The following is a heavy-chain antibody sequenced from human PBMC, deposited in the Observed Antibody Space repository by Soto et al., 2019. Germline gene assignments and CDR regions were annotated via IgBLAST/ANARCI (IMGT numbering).Heavy chain of an antibody. D-gene: IGHD6-6*01. V-gene: IGHV4-38-2*01. CDR2: IYHRGST. CDR1: GYSISSGYY. CDR3: ARGWYSSSNSNWFDP. J-gene: IGHJ5*02. Sequence: ETLSLTCAVSGYSISSGYYWGWIRQPPGKGLEWIGSIYHRGSTYYNPSLKSRVTISVDTSKNQFSLKLSSVTAADTAVYYCARGWYSSSNSNWFDPWGQGTLVTVSS.